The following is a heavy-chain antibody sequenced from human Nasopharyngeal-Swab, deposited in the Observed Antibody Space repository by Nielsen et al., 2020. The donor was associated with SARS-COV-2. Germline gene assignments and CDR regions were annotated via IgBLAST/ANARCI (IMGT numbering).Heavy chain of an antibody. CDR2: ISWDGAST. Sequence: GESLKISCAASGFTFDDYVMHWVRQTPGKGLGWVSLISWDGASTYYADSVKGRFTISRDNSKNSLFLQMSSLRSEDTGLYYCAKDSRGRSGYVDYMDVWGKGTTVTVSS. CDR1: GFTFDDYV. J-gene: IGHJ6*03. V-gene: IGHV3-43D*03. D-gene: IGHD2-2*03. CDR3: AKDSRGRSGYVDYMDV.